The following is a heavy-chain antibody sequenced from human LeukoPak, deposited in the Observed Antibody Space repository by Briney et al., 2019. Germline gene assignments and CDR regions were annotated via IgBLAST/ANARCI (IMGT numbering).Heavy chain of an antibody. CDR2: ISGSGGST. V-gene: IGHV3-23*01. J-gene: IGHJ4*02. Sequence: GGSLRLSCAASGFTSSSYGMSWVRQAPGKGLEWVSAISGSGGSTYYADSVKGRFTISRDNSKNTLYLQMNSLRAEDTAVYYCAKDRLLWFGEYGHWGQGTLVTVSS. CDR1: GFTSSSYG. D-gene: IGHD3-10*01. CDR3: AKDRLLWFGEYGH.